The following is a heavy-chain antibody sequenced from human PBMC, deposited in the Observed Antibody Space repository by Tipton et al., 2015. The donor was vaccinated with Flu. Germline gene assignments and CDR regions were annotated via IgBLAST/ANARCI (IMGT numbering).Heavy chain of an antibody. D-gene: IGHD6-19*01. V-gene: IGHV1-18*01. J-gene: IGHJ4*02. CDR2: ISAYHGNT. CDR3: ARVLSAVALSLYLDY. Sequence: QLVQSGAEVKKPGASVKVSCKASGYTFTSYGISWVRQAPGQGLEWMGWISAYHGNTNYAQKLQGRVTMTTDTATRTAYMELRSLRADDTAAYYCARVLSAVALSLYLDYWGQGTLVTVSS. CDR1: GYTFTSYG.